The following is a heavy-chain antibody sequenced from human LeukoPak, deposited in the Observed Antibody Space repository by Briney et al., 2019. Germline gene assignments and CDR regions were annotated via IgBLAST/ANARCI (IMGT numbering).Heavy chain of an antibody. V-gene: IGHV3-23*01. CDR3: AKARSLYYYDSSGYFLPIYYFDY. CDR1: GFTFSSYA. D-gene: IGHD3-22*01. Sequence: GGSLRLSCAASGFTFSSYAMSWVRQAPGKGLEWVSAISGSGGSTYYADSVKGRFTISRDNSKNTLYLQMNSLRAEDTAVYYCAKARSLYYYDSSGYFLPIYYFDYWGQGTRVTVSS. J-gene: IGHJ4*02. CDR2: ISGSGGST.